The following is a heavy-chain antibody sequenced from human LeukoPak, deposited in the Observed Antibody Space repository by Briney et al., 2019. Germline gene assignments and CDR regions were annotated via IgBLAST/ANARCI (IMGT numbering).Heavy chain of an antibody. CDR2: INPNSGGT. CDR1: GYTFTGYY. J-gene: IGHJ3*02. CDR3: AREGYCSGGSCYARGPDAFDI. Sequence: ASVKVSCKASGYTFTGYYMHWVRQAPGQGLEWMGWINPNSGGTNYAQTFQGRVTMTRDTSISTAYMELSRLRSDDTAVYYCAREGYCSGGSCYARGPDAFDIWGQGTMVTVSS. V-gene: IGHV1-2*02. D-gene: IGHD2-15*01.